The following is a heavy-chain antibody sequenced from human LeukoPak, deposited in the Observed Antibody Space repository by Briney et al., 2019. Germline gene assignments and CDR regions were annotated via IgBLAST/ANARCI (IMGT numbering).Heavy chain of an antibody. V-gene: IGHV3-21*01. D-gene: IGHD3-10*01. CDR1: GFTFSTNS. J-gene: IGHJ4*02. CDR2: ISSSSSYI. CDR3: ARDRWFGESLPAHFEY. Sequence: PGGSLRLSCAASGFTFSTNSMNWVRQAPGKGLEWVSSISSSSSYIYYADSVKGRFTISRDNAKNSLYLQMNSLRVEDTAFYYCARDRWFGESLPAHFEYWGQGTLVTVSS.